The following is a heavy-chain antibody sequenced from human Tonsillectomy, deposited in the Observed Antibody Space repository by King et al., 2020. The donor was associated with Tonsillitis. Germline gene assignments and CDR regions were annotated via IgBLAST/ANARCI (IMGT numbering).Heavy chain of an antibody. J-gene: IGHJ3*02. CDR2: ISGSGGNT. CDR1: GFSFSTYP. D-gene: IGHD3-22*01. CDR3: ARDLGVNMIIVVGGSDI. Sequence: VQLVEYGGGLAQPGGSLRLSCEASGFSFSTYPFNWVRQAPGRGLEWVSGISGSGGNTHYADSVKGRFTISRDNYKNTVYLQMNSLRAEDTAVYYCARDLGVNMIIVVGGSDIWGQGTKVTVSS. V-gene: IGHV3-23*04.